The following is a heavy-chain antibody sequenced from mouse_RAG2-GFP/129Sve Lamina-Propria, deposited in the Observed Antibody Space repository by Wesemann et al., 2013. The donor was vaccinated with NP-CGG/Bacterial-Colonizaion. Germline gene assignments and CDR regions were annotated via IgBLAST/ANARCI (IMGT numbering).Heavy chain of an antibody. D-gene: IGHD1-1*01. V-gene: IGHV5-9-1*02. Sequence: DVKLVESGEGLVKPGGSLKLSCAASGFTFSSYAMSWVRQTPEKRLEWVAYISSGGDYIYYADTVKGRFTISRDNARNTLYLQMSSLKSEDTAMYYCTRDYYGSSYGDYYAMDYWGQGTSVTVSS. CDR3: TRDYYGSSYGDYYAMDY. CDR1: GFTFSSYA. CDR2: ISSGGDYI. J-gene: IGHJ4*01.